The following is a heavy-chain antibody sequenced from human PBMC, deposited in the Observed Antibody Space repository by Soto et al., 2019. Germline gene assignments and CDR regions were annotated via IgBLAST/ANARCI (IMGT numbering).Heavy chain of an antibody. CDR3: AKTKGVTGTGLKYYFDY. D-gene: IGHD1-7*01. V-gene: IGHV3-23*01. J-gene: IGHJ4*02. CDR2: ISGSGGST. CDR1: GFTFSSYA. Sequence: GGSLRLSCAASGFTFSSYAMSWVRQAPGKGLEWVSAISGSGGSTYYADSVKGRFTISRDNSKNTLYLQMNSLRAEDTAVYYCAKTKGVTGTGLKYYFDYWGQGTLVTVSS.